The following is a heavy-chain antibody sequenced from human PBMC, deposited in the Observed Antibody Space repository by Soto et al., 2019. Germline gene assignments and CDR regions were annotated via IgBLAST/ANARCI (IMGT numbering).Heavy chain of an antibody. CDR2: ISGSGGST. Sequence: GGSLRLSCAASGFTFSSYAMSWVRQAPGKGLEWVSAISGSGGSTYYADTVKGRFTISRDNSKNTLYLQMNSLRAEDTAVYYCAKRRGDPYLYYFDYWGQGTLVTVSS. D-gene: IGHD3-10*01. V-gene: IGHV3-23*01. J-gene: IGHJ4*02. CDR3: AKRRGDPYLYYFDY. CDR1: GFTFSSYA.